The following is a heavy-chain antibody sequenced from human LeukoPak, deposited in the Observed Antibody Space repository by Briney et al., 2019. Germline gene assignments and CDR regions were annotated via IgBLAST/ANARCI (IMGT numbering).Heavy chain of an antibody. CDR1: GYTFTGYY. Sequence: ASVKVSCKASGYTFTGYYMHWVRQAPGQGLAWMGWINPNSGGTNYAQKFQGRVTMTRDTSISTAYMELRSLRSDDTAVYYCARDKIHGRDYYYYYGMDVWGQGTTVTVSS. J-gene: IGHJ6*02. CDR2: INPNSGGT. V-gene: IGHV1-2*02. CDR3: ARDKIHGRDYYYYYGMDV. D-gene: IGHD1-26*01.